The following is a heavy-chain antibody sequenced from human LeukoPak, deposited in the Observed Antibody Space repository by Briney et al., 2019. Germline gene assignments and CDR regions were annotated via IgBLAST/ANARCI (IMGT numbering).Heavy chain of an antibody. CDR2: ISAYNGNT. Sequence: GASVTVSCKASGYTFATYGINWVRQAPGEGLEWMGWISAYNGNTNYAQKLQGRVTMTTDTSTNTAYMELRSLRSDDTAVYYCARDRDSYDSSGYYVHWGQGTRVTVSS. CDR1: GYTFATYG. D-gene: IGHD3-22*01. CDR3: ARDRDSYDSSGYYVH. V-gene: IGHV1-18*01. J-gene: IGHJ4*02.